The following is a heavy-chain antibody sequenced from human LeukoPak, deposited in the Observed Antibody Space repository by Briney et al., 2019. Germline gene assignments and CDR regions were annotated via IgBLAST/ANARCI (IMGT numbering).Heavy chain of an antibody. CDR3: AKDWHILTGRNCFDP. CDR2: VSPYNGDT. D-gene: IGHD3-9*01. J-gene: IGHJ5*02. Sequence: ASVKVSCKASGYTFNNYGISWVRQAPGQGLEWMGWVSPYNGDTNYAQKFQGRVTVSTDTSTTTAYMELRSPRFDDTAIYYCAKDWHILTGRNCFDPWGQGTLVTVSS. V-gene: IGHV1-18*01. CDR1: GYTFNNYG.